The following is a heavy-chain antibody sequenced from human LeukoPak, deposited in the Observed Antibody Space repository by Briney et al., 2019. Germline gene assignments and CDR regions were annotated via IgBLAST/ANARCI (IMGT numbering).Heavy chain of an antibody. D-gene: IGHD1-26*01. J-gene: IGHJ4*02. CDR2: INPSGGST. CDR1: GHTFTSYG. CDR3: ARVVGVGATIGY. Sequence: ASVKVSCKASGHTFTSYGISWVRQAPGQGLEWMGIINPSGGSTSYAQKFQGRVTMTRDTSTSTVYMELSSLRSEDTAVYYCARVVGVGATIGYWGQGTLVTVSS. V-gene: IGHV1-46*01.